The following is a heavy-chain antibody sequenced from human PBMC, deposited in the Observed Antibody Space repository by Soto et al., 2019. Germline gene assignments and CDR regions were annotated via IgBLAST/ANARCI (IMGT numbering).Heavy chain of an antibody. V-gene: IGHV3-7*05. Sequence: VQLVESGGGLVQPGGSLRLSCAASGFTFSSYWMSWVRQAPGKGLEWVANIKQDGSEKYYVDSVKGRFTISRDNAKNSLYLQMNSLRAEDTAVYYCARVSGWYAYYFDYWGQGTLVTVSS. D-gene: IGHD6-19*01. CDR2: IKQDGSEK. J-gene: IGHJ4*02. CDR1: GFTFSSYW. CDR3: ARVSGWYAYYFDY.